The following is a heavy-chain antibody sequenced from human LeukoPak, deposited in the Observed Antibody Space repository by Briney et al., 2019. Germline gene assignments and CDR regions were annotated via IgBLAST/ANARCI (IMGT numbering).Heavy chain of an antibody. J-gene: IGHJ5*02. V-gene: IGHV7-4-1*02. D-gene: IGHD6-6*01. CDR1: GYTLTELS. Sequence: ASVKVSCKVSGYTLTELSMHWVRQAPGQGLEWMGWINTNTGNPTYAQGFTGRFVFSLDTSVSTAYLQISSLKAEDTAVYYCARQRDLAARRANWFDPWGQGTLVTVSS. CDR2: INTNTGNP. CDR3: ARQRDLAARRANWFDP.